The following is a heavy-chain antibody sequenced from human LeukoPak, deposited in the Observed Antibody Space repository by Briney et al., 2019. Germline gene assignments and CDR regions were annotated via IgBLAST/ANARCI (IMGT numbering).Heavy chain of an antibody. CDR1: GGSFSGYY. J-gene: IGHJ6*02. Sequence: SETLSLTCAVYGGSFSGYYWSWIRQPPGKGLEWIGEINHSGSTNYNPSLKSRVTISVDTSKNQFSLKLSSVTAADTAVYYCAGRERITMVRGVPNGVDVWGQGTTVTVSS. CDR2: INHSGST. V-gene: IGHV4-34*01. D-gene: IGHD3-10*01. CDR3: AGRERITMVRGVPNGVDV.